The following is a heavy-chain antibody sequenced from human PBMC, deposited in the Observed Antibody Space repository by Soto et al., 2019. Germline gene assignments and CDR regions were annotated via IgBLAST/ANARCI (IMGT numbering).Heavy chain of an antibody. CDR1: GDSVSSNSAA. V-gene: IGHV6-1*01. J-gene: IGHJ6*02. Sequence: QTLSLTCAISGDSVSSNSAAWNWIRQSPSRGLEWLGRTYYRSKWYNDYAVSVKSRITINPDTSKNQFSLQLNSVTPEDTAVYYCARGGYCTSSSCYEDFYRGMDVWGQGTTVTVSS. D-gene: IGHD2-2*01. CDR3: ARGGYCTSSSCYEDFYRGMDV. CDR2: TYYRSKWYN.